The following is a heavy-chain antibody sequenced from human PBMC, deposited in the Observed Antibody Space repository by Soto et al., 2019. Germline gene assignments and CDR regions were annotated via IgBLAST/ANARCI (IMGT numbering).Heavy chain of an antibody. J-gene: IGHJ4*02. CDR1: GGSISSSSYY. CDR2: IYYSGST. V-gene: IGHV4-39*01. CDR3: ARSDILTGLDFDY. D-gene: IGHD3-9*01. Sequence: SETLSLTCTVSGGSISSSSYYWGWIRQPPGKGLEWIGSIYYSGSTYYNPSLKSRVTISVDTSKNQFSLKLSSVTAADTAVYYCARSDILTGLDFDYWGQGTLVTVSS.